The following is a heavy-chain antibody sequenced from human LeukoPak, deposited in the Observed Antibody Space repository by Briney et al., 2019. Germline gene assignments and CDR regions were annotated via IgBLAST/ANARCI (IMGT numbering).Heavy chain of an antibody. D-gene: IGHD2-2*01. CDR2: INHGGST. V-gene: IGHV4-34*01. J-gene: IGHJ6*03. CDR1: GGSFSGYY. CDR3: ARGDIVVVPAANGIYYYMDV. Sequence: SSETLSLTCAVYGGSFSGYYWSWIRQSPGKGLEWIGEINHGGSTNYNPSLKSRVTMSVDTSKNQFSLKLSSVTAADTALYYCARGDIVVVPAANGIYYYMDVWGKGTTDRGSS.